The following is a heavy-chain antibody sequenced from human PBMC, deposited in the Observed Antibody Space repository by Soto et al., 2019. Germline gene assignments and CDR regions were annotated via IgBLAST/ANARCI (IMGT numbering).Heavy chain of an antibody. V-gene: IGHV1-69*06. CDR2: IIPLFGTA. Sequence: SVKVSSKASGGTFSTSAIYWVRQAPGQGLEWMGGIIPLFGTANYAQKFQGRVTITADTSTTTVYMEVSSLRSEDSAVYFCARDKGVMAITFDSWGQGTLVTVSS. CDR3: ARDKGVMAITFDS. D-gene: IGHD3-16*01. CDR1: GGTFSTSA. J-gene: IGHJ4*02.